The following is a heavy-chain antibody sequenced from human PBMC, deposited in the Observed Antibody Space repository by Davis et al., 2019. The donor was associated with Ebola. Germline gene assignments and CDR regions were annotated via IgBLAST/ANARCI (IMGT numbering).Heavy chain of an antibody. J-gene: IGHJ4*02. CDR2: MNPNSGNT. V-gene: IGHV1-8*01. Sequence: ASVKVSCKASGYTFTSHDINWVRQATGQGLEWMGWMNPNSGNTGYAQKFQGRVTITADKSTSTAYMELSSLRSEDTAVYYCANGYCSGGSCYIFDYWGQGTLVTVSS. D-gene: IGHD2-15*01. CDR1: GYTFTSHD. CDR3: ANGYCSGGSCYIFDY.